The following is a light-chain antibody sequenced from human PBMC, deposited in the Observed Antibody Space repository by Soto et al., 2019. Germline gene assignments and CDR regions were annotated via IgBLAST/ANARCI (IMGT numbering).Light chain of an antibody. V-gene: IGKV3-20*01. CDR1: QTIYSN. CDR2: GAS. CDR3: QQYGSSLFT. Sequence: IMMTQSPATLSVSLGERATLSFRAGQTIYSNVAWYQQNPGQAPRLLIYGASSRATGIPDRFSGSGSGTDFTLTISRLEPEDFAVYYCQQYGSSLFTFGGGTKVDIK. J-gene: IGKJ4*01.